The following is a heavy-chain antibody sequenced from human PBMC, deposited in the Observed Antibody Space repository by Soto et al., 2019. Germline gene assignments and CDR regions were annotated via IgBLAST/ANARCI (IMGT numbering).Heavy chain of an antibody. CDR2: IKQDGTEK. CDR3: AGGLGWNFDL. V-gene: IGHV3-7*03. Sequence: LRLSCAASGFTFSSYWMSWVRQTPGKGLEWVADIKQDGTEKNLVDSVKGRFTISRDNAKNSLYLQMNSLRDEDTAVYYCAGGLGWNFDLWGRGTLVTVSS. J-gene: IGHJ2*01. CDR1: GFTFSSYW.